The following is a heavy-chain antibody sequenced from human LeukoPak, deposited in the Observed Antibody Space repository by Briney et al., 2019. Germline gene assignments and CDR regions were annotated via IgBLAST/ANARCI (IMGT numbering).Heavy chain of an antibody. V-gene: IGHV3-43*02. CDR3: AKDRGSGSIY. J-gene: IGHJ4*02. Sequence: QPGGSPRLSCAASGFTFDDYAMHWVRLAPGKGLEWVSLISGDGGGTNYADSVKGRFTISRDNSKNSLYLQMNSLRSEDTALYYCAKDRGSGSIYWGQGTLVTVSS. CDR2: ISGDGGGT. CDR1: GFTFDDYA. D-gene: IGHD3-10*01.